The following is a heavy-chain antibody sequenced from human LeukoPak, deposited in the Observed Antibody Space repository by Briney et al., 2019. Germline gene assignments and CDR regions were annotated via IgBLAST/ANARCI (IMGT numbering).Heavy chain of an antibody. D-gene: IGHD6-13*01. CDR3: ARAPRLQQLGDY. CDR1: GFTFSSYA. CDR2: ISYDGSNK. V-gene: IGHV3-30-3*01. J-gene: IGHJ4*02. Sequence: GGSLRLSCAASGFTFSSYAMHWVHQAPGKGLEWVAVISYDGSNKYYADSVKGRFTISRDNSKNTLYLQMNSLRAEDTAVYYCARAPRLQQLGDYWGQGTLVTVSS.